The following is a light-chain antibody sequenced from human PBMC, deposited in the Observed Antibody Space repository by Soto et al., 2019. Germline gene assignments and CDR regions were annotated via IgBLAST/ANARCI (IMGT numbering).Light chain of an antibody. J-gene: IGLJ2*01. CDR1: SSDVGGYNY. V-gene: IGLV2-14*01. CDR3: SSYTSSSTPWVV. Sequence: QSVLTQPASVSGSPGQSFTISCTGTSSDVGGYNYVSWYQQHPGKAPKLMIYDVSNRPSGVSNRFSGSKSGNTASLTISGLQAEDEADYYCSSYTSSSTPWVVFGGGTKLTVL. CDR2: DVS.